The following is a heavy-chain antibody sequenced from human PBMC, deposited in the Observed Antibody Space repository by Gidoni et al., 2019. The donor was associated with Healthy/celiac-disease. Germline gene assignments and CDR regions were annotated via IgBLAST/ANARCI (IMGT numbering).Heavy chain of an antibody. CDR3: ACYGSGSYYGYFDY. CDR1: GGSFSGYY. D-gene: IGHD3-10*01. V-gene: IGHV4-34*01. J-gene: IGHJ4*02. Sequence: QVQLQQWGAGLLKPSETLSLTCAVYGGSFSGYYWSWIRQPPGKGLEWIGEINHSGSTNYNPSLKSRVTISVDTSKNQFSLKLSSVTAADTAVYYCACYGSGSYYGYFDYWGQGTLVTVSS. CDR2: INHSGST.